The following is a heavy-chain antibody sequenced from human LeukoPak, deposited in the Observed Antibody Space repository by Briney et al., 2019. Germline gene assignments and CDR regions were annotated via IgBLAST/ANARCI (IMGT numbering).Heavy chain of an antibody. CDR3: VRGYSNFVQGD. D-gene: IGHD4-11*01. J-gene: IGHJ4*02. CDR1: GDSISSSHYY. V-gene: IGHV4-39*02. CDR2: IYSGGET. Sequence: SETLSLTCTVSGDSISSSHYYWGWIRQSPGKGLEWIGSIYSGGETHYNPSLNRRVTIFLDTSKNRFSLNLISVTATDTAVYYCVRGYSNFVQGDWGQGTLVTVSS.